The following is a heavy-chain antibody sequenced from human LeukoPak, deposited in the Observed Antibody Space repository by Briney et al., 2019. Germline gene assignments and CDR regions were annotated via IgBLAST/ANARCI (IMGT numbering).Heavy chain of an antibody. V-gene: IGHV4-39*01. J-gene: IGHJ4*02. CDR3: ARLGRDGYNSAIDS. CDR2: IYERGST. Sequence: SETLSLTCTVSGGSISSSSYYGGWIRQPRGRGGEWIESIYERGSTYYNPSLKTRVTISVDTSKNQFSLKLSSVTAADTAVYYCARLGRDGYNSAIDSWGQGTLVTVSS. D-gene: IGHD5-24*01. CDR1: GGSISSSSYY.